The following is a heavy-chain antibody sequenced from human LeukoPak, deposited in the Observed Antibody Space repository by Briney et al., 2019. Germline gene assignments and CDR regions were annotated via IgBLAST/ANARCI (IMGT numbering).Heavy chain of an antibody. D-gene: IGHD6-13*01. CDR3: AKDRAAAGTRDWFDP. Sequence: GGSLRLSCAASGFTFSSYSMNWVRQAPGKGLEWVSSISSSSSYIYYADSVKGRFTISRDNAKNSLYLQMNSLRAEDTAVYYCAKDRAAAGTRDWFDPWGQGTLVTVSS. CDR2: ISSSSSYI. CDR1: GFTFSSYS. J-gene: IGHJ5*02. V-gene: IGHV3-21*04.